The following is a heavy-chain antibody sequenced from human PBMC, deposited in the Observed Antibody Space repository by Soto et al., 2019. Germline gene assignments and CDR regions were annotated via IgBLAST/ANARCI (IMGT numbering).Heavy chain of an antibody. D-gene: IGHD3-3*01. CDR3: AGAVDFCSGYQSRSRYYYYCLYF. CDR2: ISYDGSNK. Sequence: GGTLRLSCAASGFTFSSNAMHWVRQAPGKGLEWVEVISYDGSNKYYADSVKCRFTISRDNSENTLYLQMNSLRAEDAAVYYCAGAVDFCSGYQSRSRYYYYCLYFWGQGTTVTVSS. V-gene: IGHV3-30-3*01. CDR1: GFTFSSNA. J-gene: IGHJ6*02.